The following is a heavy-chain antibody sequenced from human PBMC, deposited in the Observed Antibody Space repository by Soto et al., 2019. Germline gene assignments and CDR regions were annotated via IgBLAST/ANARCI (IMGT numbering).Heavy chain of an antibody. V-gene: IGHV1-2*06. CDR1: GYPFSGYY. CDR3: ARSLTEGYCTITGCYTRPLYGMDV. CDR2: INPNSGGT. D-gene: IGHD2-2*02. Sequence: ASVKVSLKASGYPFSGYYIHWLRQAPGQGLEWIGRINPNSGGTNYAQKFQGRVTVTRDTPTSTAYMELSRLTSDDTAVYYCARSLTEGYCTITGCYTRPLYGMDVWGQGTTVTVSS. J-gene: IGHJ6*02.